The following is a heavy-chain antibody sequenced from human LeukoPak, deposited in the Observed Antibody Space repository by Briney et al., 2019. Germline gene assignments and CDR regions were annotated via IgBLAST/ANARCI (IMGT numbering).Heavy chain of an antibody. D-gene: IGHD3-10*01. CDR3: AGDRGYLQFDY. V-gene: IGHV3-7*03. CDR1: GFTVSSNY. CDR2: IKEDGSQK. J-gene: IGHJ4*02. Sequence: GGSLRLSCAASGFTVSSNYMSWVRQAPGKGLEWLANIKEDGSQKYYGDSVKGRFTISRDNAENSLYLQLNSLRAEDTAMYYCAGDRGYLQFDYWGQGTLVTVSS.